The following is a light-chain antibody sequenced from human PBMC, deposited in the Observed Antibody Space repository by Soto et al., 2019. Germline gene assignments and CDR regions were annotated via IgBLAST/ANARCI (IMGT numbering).Light chain of an antibody. CDR2: GVS. J-gene: IGKJ1*01. Sequence: EVVMTQSPATLSVSPGERATLSCRASQSVTSNYLAWYQQKPGQAPRLLIYGVSSRATGVPDRFSGSGSGTDFTLTISRLEPEDFAVYYCQQYGSSPWTFGQGTKVEFK. CDR3: QQYGSSPWT. CDR1: QSVTSNY. V-gene: IGKV3-20*01.